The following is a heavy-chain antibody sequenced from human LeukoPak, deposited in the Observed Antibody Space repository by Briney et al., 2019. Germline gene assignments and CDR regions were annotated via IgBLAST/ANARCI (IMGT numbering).Heavy chain of an antibody. CDR2: MYYSGNT. J-gene: IGHJ5*02. CDR3: ARQYRSAIVPAALGDWLDP. V-gene: IGHV4-39*07. Sequence: SETLXLTCTVSGGPISSSNYYWGWLRQSPGKGLEWIGSMYYSGNTYHNPSLKSRVTISVNTSKNHFSLRLRSVTAADTAVYYCARQYRSAIVPAALGDWLDPWGQGTLVTVSS. D-gene: IGHD2-2*01. CDR1: GGPISSSNYY.